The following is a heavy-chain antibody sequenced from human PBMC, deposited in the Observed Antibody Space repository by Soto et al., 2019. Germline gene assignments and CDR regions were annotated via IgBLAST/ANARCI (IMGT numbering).Heavy chain of an antibody. CDR1: GFTFSSTN. CDR3: ATDYSSYGAFDY. V-gene: IGHV3-48*01. Sequence: EVQLVESGGGLVQPGGSLRLSCAASGFTFSSTNINWGRQAPGKGVEWVSYISSSSSTIFYADSVKGRFTISRDNAKISLYLPMNTLRAEVTAVYYCATDYSSYGAFDYWGQGTLVTVSS. J-gene: IGHJ4*02. D-gene: IGHD5-18*01. CDR2: ISSSSSTI.